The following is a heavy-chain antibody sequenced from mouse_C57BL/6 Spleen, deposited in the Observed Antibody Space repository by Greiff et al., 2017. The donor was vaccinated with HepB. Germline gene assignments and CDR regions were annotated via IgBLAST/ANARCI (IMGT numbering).Heavy chain of an antibody. CDR1: GFTFSDYG. J-gene: IGHJ4*01. CDR3: ARAPPGAMDY. V-gene: IGHV5-17*01. Sequence: EVHLVESGGGLVKPGGSLKLSCAASGFTFSDYGMHWVRQAPEKGLEWVAYISSGSSTIYYADTVKGRFTISRDNAKNTLFLQMTSLRSEDTAMYYCARAPPGAMDYWGQGTSVTVSS. CDR2: ISSGSSTI.